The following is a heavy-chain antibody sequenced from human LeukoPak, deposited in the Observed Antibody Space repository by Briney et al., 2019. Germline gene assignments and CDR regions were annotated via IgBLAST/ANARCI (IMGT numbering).Heavy chain of an antibody. V-gene: IGHV1-2*02. CDR1: GYTFTGYY. Sequence: ASVKVSCKASGYTFTGYYMHWVRQAPGQGLEWMGWINPNSGGTNYAQKFQGRVTMTEDTSTDTAYMELSSLRSEDTSVYYCATGRFGELPGGGFDPWGQGTLVTVSS. J-gene: IGHJ5*02. D-gene: IGHD3-10*01. CDR3: ATGRFGELPGGGFDP. CDR2: INPNSGGT.